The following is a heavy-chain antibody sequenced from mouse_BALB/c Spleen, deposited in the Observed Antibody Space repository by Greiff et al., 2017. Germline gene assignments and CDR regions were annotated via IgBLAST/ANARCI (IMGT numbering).Heavy chain of an antibody. Sequence: EVQLQESGPELVKPGASVKISCKASGYSFTGYYMHWVKQSHVKSLEWIGRINPYNGATSYNQNFKDKASLTVDKSSSTAYMELHSLTSEDSAVYYCARGAATDFDVWGAGTTVTVSS. CDR3: ARGAATDFDV. J-gene: IGHJ1*01. CDR1: GYSFTGYY. CDR2: INPYNGAT. V-gene: IGHV1-31*01. D-gene: IGHD1-2*01.